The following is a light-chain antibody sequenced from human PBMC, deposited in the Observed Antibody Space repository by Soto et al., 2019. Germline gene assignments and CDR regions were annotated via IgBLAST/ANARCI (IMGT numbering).Light chain of an antibody. CDR2: LNSDGSH. CDR3: QTWGTGIVV. CDR1: SGHSSYA. V-gene: IGLV4-69*01. J-gene: IGLJ2*01. Sequence: QLVLTQSPSASASLGASVKLTCTLSSGHSSYAIAWHQQQPEKGPRYLMKLNSDGSHSKGDGIPDRFSGSSSGAERYLTIXSLQSEDEADYYCQTWGTGIVVFGGGTKLTVL.